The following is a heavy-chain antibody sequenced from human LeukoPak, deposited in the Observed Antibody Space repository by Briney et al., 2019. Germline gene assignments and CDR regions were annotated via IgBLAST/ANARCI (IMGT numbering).Heavy chain of an antibody. CDR3: LVIASAGTGY. D-gene: IGHD6-13*01. V-gene: IGHV3-7*01. J-gene: IGHJ4*02. Sequence: PGGSLRLSCAASGFTFSSYWMSWVRQAPGKGLEWVANIKQDGSEKYYVDSVKGRFTISRDNAKSSLFLQMNSLRAEDTAVYYCLVIASAGTGYWGQGTLVTVSS. CDR2: IKQDGSEK. CDR1: GFTFSSYW.